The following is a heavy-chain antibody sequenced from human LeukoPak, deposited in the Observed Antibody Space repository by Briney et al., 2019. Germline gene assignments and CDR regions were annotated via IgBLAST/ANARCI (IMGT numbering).Heavy chain of an antibody. J-gene: IGHJ3*02. V-gene: IGHV1-69*04. Sequence: ASVKVSCKASGGTFSSYTISWVRQAPGQGLEWMGRIIPILGIANYAQKFQGRVTITADKSTSTAYMELSSLRSEDTAAYYCARDLDGAAAGTGAFDIWGQGTMVTVSS. D-gene: IGHD6-13*01. CDR2: IIPILGIA. CDR1: GGTFSSYT. CDR3: ARDLDGAAAGTGAFDI.